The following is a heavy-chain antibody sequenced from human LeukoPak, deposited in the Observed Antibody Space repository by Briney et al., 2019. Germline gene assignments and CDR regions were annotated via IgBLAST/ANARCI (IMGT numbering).Heavy chain of an antibody. CDR3: ARHYFNGNWFDS. D-gene: IGHD2-8*01. CDR1: GYTFTNYA. V-gene: IGHV1-18*04. J-gene: IGHJ5*01. Sequence: ASVKVSCKASGYTFTNYAFSWVRQAPGRGLEWMGWVSTKKGNTNYAQNFQGRVIMTTDTSTTTAYMDLRGLTSDDTAIYYCARHYFNGNWFDSWGQGTLVTVFS. CDR2: VSTKKGNT.